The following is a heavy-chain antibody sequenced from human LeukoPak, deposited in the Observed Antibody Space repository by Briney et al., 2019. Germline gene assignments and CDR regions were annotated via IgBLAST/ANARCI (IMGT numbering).Heavy chain of an antibody. V-gene: IGHV3-21*01. J-gene: IGHJ4*02. CDR3: ANFGSLGDY. Sequence: SVKGRFTISRDKAKNSLYLQMNSLRVEDMAVYYCANFGSLGDYWGQGTLATVSS. D-gene: IGHD2-15*01.